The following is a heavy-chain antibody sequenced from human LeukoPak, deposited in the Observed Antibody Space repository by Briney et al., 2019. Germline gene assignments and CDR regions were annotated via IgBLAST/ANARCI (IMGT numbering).Heavy chain of an antibody. V-gene: IGHV3-15*01. CDR3: ATFWAYYQLLYS. J-gene: IGHJ4*02. CDR1: GFTFSNAW. Sequence: GGSLRLSCAASGFTFSNAWMSWVRQAPGKGLEWVGRIKSKTDGGTTDYAAPVQGRFTISRDDTKNTLYLQMNSLKTEDTAVYYCATFWAYYQLLYSWGQGTLVTVSS. D-gene: IGHD2-2*01. CDR2: IKSKTDGGTT.